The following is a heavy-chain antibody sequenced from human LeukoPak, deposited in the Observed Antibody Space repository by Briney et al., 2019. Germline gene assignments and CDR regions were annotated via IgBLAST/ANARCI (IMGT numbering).Heavy chain of an antibody. Sequence: GGSLRLPCAASGFTFSSYTMNWVRQAPGKGLEWVSSISSSSTYIYYADSVKGRFTISRDNAKNSLYLQMNSLRPEDTAVYYCARDLRSSSWYFDYWGQGTLVTVSS. D-gene: IGHD6-13*01. J-gene: IGHJ4*02. V-gene: IGHV3-21*01. CDR3: ARDLRSSSWYFDY. CDR1: GFTFSSYT. CDR2: ISSSSTYI.